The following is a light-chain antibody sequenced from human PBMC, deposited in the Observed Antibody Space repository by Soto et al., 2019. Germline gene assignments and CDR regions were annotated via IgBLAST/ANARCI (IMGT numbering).Light chain of an antibody. J-gene: IGKJ1*01. Sequence: EIVLTQSPGTLSLSPGERATLSCRASQSVRSSNVAWYQQKPGQAPRLLIYGASSRATGIPHRFSGSGSGTDITLTISRLEPEDFAVYFCQQYGTSPSTFGQGTKVEIK. CDR1: QSVRSSN. CDR3: QQYGTSPST. V-gene: IGKV3-20*01. CDR2: GAS.